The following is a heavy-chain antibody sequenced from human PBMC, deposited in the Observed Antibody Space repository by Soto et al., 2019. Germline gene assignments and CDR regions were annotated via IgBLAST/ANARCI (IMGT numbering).Heavy chain of an antibody. CDR2: ISYDGIKG. CDR3: AKAYGEYRYYGLDA. J-gene: IGHJ6*02. Sequence: QVHLVESGGGVVQPGRSLRLSCAASGFTFRTFAMHWVRQAPGKGLEWVAVISYDGIKGYYGDSVKGRFTVSRDNSKNTLYLQLNSLRAEDAAVYFCAKAYGEYRYYGLDAWGHGTTVTVSS. D-gene: IGHD6-6*01. CDR1: GFTFRTFA. V-gene: IGHV3-30*18.